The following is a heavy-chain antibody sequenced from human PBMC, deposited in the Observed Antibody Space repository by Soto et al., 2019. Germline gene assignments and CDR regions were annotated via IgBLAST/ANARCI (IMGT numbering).Heavy chain of an antibody. CDR1: GFTFSSYS. V-gene: IGHV3-21*01. D-gene: IGHD4-17*01. J-gene: IGHJ4*02. Sequence: GGSLRLSCAASGFTFSSYSMNWVRQAPGKGLEWVSSISSSSSYIYYADSVKGRFTISRDNAKNSLYLQMNSLRAEDTAVYYCARESHYGDYFDYWGQGTLVTVSS. CDR2: ISSSSSYI. CDR3: ARESHYGDYFDY.